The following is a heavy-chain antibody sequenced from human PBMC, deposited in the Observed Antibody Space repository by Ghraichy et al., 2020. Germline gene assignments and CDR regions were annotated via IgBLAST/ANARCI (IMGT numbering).Heavy chain of an antibody. V-gene: IGHV3-30*04. D-gene: IGHD6-13*01. CDR1: GFTFSSYA. Sequence: GGSLRLSCAASGFTFSSYAMHWVRQAPGKGLEWVEVISYDGSNKYYADSVKGRFTISRDNSKNTLYLQMNSLRAEDTAVYYCARDGIAAAGYFDYWGQGTLVTVSS. CDR2: ISYDGSNK. J-gene: IGHJ4*02. CDR3: ARDGIAAAGYFDY.